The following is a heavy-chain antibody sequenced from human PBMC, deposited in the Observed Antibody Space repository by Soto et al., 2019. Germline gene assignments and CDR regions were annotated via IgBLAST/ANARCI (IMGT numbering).Heavy chain of an antibody. D-gene: IGHD1-26*01. CDR1: GFIFSDYG. V-gene: IGHV3-30*18. J-gene: IGHJ3*02. CDR3: AKSLSGGTLRGALDI. CDR2: ISYDGSNK. Sequence: QVQLVESGGGVVQPGRSLRLSCAASGFIFSDYGMHWVRQAPGMGLEWVTVISYDGSNKYYANSVKGRFTISRDNSKNTLYLQMNSLRAEDTAVYYCAKSLSGGTLRGALDIWGQGTMVTVSS.